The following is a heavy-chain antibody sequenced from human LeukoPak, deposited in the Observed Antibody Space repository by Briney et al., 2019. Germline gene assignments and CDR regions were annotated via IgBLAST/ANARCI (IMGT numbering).Heavy chain of an antibody. CDR2: INHSGRT. CDR1: GGSFSAYY. V-gene: IGHV4-34*01. D-gene: IGHD6-13*01. Sequence: SETLSLTCAVYGGSFSAYYWTWTRQPPGKGREWIAEINHSGRTTYNPPLKRRVTISEETPKTQFSLRWSSVTAAETAVYYCSRGIYSSICIYRYFDYWGQGTLVTVSS. J-gene: IGHJ4*02. CDR3: SRGIYSSICIYRYFDY.